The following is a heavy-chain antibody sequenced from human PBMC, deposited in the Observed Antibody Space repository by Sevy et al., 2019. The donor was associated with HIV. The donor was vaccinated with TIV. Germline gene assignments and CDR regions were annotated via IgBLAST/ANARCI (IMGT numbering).Heavy chain of an antibody. J-gene: IGHJ4*02. D-gene: IGHD3-22*01. CDR2: IRTYNGET. V-gene: IGHV1-18*01. CDR1: GYTFIKHP. CDR3: ARDSDGSGRYYLDYFDS. Sequence: ASVKVSCKTSGYTFIKHPLSWVRQAPGQGLEWMGRIRTYNGETKYAQKFQGRATMTTDTSTSTAYVELRSLRSDDTAVYYCARDSDGSGRYYLDYFDSWGQGTLVTVSS.